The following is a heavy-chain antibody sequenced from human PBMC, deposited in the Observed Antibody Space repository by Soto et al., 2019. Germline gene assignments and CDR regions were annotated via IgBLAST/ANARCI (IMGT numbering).Heavy chain of an antibody. Sequence: SETMSLTCTVSGDSVSSSSYYWTWIRQHPGKGLEWIGFIYYSGSTNYNSSLKSRVTISVDTSKNQFSLKLTSLTAAGPAVYYGAGAWKEPWGGRDGWGTGTRGTV. J-gene: IGHJ6*04. CDR2: IYYSGST. V-gene: IGHV4-61*01. D-gene: IGHD1-1*01. CDR1: GDSVSSSSYY. CDR3: AGAWKEPWGGRDG.